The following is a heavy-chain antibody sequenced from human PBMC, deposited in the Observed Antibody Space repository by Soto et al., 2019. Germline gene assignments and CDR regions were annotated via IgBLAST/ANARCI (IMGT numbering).Heavy chain of an antibody. CDR2: INDSGNT. V-gene: IGHV4-34*01. CDR3: AGGYYDFWSGINYYYYGMDV. CDR1: GGSFRGYF. J-gene: IGHJ6*02. D-gene: IGHD3-3*01. Sequence: SETLSLTCAVSGGSFRGYFWSWIRQSPAKGLEWIGEINDSGNTYYNPSFKSRLTISVDTSTSQISLRLTSVTAADTAVYYCAGGYYDFWSGINYYYYGMDVWGQGTTVTVSS.